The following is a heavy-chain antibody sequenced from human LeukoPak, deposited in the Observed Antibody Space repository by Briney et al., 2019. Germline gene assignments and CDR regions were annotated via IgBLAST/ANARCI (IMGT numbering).Heavy chain of an antibody. CDR2: ISSGGDTS. Sequence: PGGSLRLSCAASGFTFSTYSMNWVRQAPGKGLDWVSYISSGGDTSYYADSVKGRFTISRDNAKNSLYLQMNSLRAEDTAVYYCARDNYDTGGYYFDWGQGTLVTVSS. J-gene: IGHJ4*02. V-gene: IGHV3-48*04. D-gene: IGHD3-22*01. CDR3: ARDNYDTGGYYFD. CDR1: GFTFSTYS.